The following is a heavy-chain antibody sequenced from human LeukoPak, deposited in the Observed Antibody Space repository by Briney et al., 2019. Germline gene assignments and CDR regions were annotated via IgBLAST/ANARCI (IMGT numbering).Heavy chain of an antibody. D-gene: IGHD3-3*01. J-gene: IGHJ6*02. Sequence: SETLSLTCTVSGGSISSGGYYWSWIRQHPGKGLEWIGYIYYSGSTYYNPSLKSRVTISVDTSKNQFSLKLSSVTAADTAVYYCARGAKIFGVVIIPFPYGMDVWGQGTTVTVSS. V-gene: IGHV4-31*03. CDR1: GGSISSGGYY. CDR2: IYYSGST. CDR3: ARGAKIFGVVIIPFPYGMDV.